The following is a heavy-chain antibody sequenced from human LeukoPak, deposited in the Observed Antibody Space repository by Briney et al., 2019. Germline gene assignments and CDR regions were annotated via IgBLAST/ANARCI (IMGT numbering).Heavy chain of an antibody. J-gene: IGHJ4*02. V-gene: IGHV3-15*01. CDR3: TTDSIVGATTPDY. D-gene: IGHD1-26*01. CDR2: IKSKTDGGTT. Sequence: GGSLRLSCAASGFTFSNAWMSWVRQAPGKGLEWVGRIKSKTDGGTTDYAAPVKGRFTISRDDSKNTLYLQMNSLKTEDTAVYYCTTDSIVGATTPDYWGQGTLVTVSS. CDR1: GFTFSNAW.